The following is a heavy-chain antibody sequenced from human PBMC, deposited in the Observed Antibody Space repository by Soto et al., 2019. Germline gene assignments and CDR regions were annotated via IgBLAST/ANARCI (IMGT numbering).Heavy chain of an antibody. CDR2: IIPIFGTA. Sequence: QVQLVQSGAEVKKPGSSVKVSCKASGGTFSSYAISWVRQAPGQGLEWMGGIIPIFGTANYAQKFQGRVTITADESTSKAYMELSSLRSEDTAVYYCARVPLSCSSTSCYRVYFDYWGQGTLVTVSS. J-gene: IGHJ4*02. CDR1: GGTFSSYA. V-gene: IGHV1-69*01. CDR3: ARVPLSCSSTSCYRVYFDY. D-gene: IGHD2-2*01.